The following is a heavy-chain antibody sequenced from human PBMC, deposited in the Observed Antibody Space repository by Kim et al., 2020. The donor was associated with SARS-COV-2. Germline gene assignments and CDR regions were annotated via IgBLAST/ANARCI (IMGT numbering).Heavy chain of an antibody. J-gene: IGHJ4*02. CDR2: ISYDGSNT. CDR3: AKGIAAGGISFDF. CDR1: GFTFSSYG. D-gene: IGHD6-13*01. Sequence: GGSLRLSCAASGFTFSSYGMHWVRQAPGKGLEWVAVISYDGSNTNYADSVKGRFTISRDNSKNTLYLQMKSLGAEDTAVYYCAKGIAAGGISFDFWGQGTLVTVSS. V-gene: IGHV3-30*18.